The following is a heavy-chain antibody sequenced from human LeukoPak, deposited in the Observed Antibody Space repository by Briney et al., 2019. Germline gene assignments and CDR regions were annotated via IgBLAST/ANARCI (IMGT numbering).Heavy chain of an antibody. Sequence: GGSLRLSCAASGFTFSSYSMNWVRQAPGKGLEWASSISSSSSYIYYADSVKGRFTISRDNAKNSLYLQMNSLRAEDTAVYYCARDPIVVVPAADDDAFDIWGQGTMVTVSS. V-gene: IGHV3-21*01. D-gene: IGHD2-2*01. CDR2: ISSSSSYI. CDR3: ARDPIVVVPAADDDAFDI. CDR1: GFTFSSYS. J-gene: IGHJ3*02.